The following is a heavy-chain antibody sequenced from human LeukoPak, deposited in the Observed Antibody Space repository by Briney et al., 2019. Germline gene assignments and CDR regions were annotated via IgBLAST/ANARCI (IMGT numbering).Heavy chain of an antibody. V-gene: IGHV4-39*01. J-gene: IGHJ4*02. CDR1: GGSISSGSHH. CDR3: VRHDGRSGGTMGALNS. CDR2: IYYSRTT. D-gene: IGHD4-23*01. Sequence: SETLSLTCTVSGGSISSGSHHWGWFRQSPGKGLEWIGSIYYSRTTYYNPSLNSRVTISVVTSKNQFSLQLNSVTAADTAVYYCVRHDGRSGGTMGALNSWGQGSLVTVSS.